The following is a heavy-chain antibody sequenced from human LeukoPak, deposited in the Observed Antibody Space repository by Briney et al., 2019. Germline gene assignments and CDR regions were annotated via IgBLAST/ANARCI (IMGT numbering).Heavy chain of an antibody. D-gene: IGHD4-11*01. CDR1: GYTFTSYA. CDR2: INAGNGNT. V-gene: IGHV1-3*01. J-gene: IGHJ4*02. Sequence: ASVKVSCKASGYTFTSYAMHWVRQAPGQRLEWMGWINAGNGNTKYSQEFQGRVTITRDTSASTAYMELSSLRSDDTAVYYCARVRSAYSNYGDYWGQGTLVTVSS. CDR3: ARVRSAYSNYGDY.